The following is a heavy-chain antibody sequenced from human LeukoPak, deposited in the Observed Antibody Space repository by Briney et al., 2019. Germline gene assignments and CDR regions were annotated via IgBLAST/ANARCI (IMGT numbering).Heavy chain of an antibody. V-gene: IGHV3-30*02. CDR1: GFTFSGYG. Sequence: GGSLRLSCAASGFTFSGYGMHWVRQAPGKGLEWVAFIRNDGSNKYYADSVKGRFTVSRENSKNTLYLQINSLRAEDTAVYYCARLLGSYFDYWGQGTLVTVSS. CDR3: ARLLGSYFDY. D-gene: IGHD7-27*01. CDR2: IRNDGSNK. J-gene: IGHJ4*02.